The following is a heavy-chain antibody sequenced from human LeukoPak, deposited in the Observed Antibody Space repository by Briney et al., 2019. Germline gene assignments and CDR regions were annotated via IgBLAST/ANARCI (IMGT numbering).Heavy chain of an antibody. Sequence: ASVKVSCKASGYTFTSYGISWVRQAPGQGLEWMGWNSAYNGNTNYAQKLQGRVTMTTDTSTSTAYMELRSLRSDDTAVYYCASAPTVTTRGFAFDIWGQGTMVTVSS. CDR2: NSAYNGNT. V-gene: IGHV1-18*01. J-gene: IGHJ3*02. D-gene: IGHD4-17*01. CDR3: ASAPTVTTRGFAFDI. CDR1: GYTFTSYG.